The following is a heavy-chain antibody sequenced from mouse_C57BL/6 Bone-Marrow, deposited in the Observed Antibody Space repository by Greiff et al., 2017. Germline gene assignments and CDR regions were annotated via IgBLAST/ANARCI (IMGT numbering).Heavy chain of an antibody. V-gene: IGHV1-55*01. Sequence: QVQLQQPGAELVKPGASVKMSCKASGYTFTSYWITWVKQRPGQGLEWIGDIYPGSGSTNYNEKFKSKATLTVDTSSITAYMQLSSLTSEDSAVYYCARTWRLYYGSSHDWYFDVWGTGTTVTVSS. J-gene: IGHJ1*03. CDR2: IYPGSGST. CDR3: ARTWRLYYGSSHDWYFDV. CDR1: GYTFTSYW. D-gene: IGHD1-1*01.